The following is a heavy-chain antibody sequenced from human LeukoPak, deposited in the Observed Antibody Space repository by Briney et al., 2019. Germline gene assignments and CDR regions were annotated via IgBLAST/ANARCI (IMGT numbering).Heavy chain of an antibody. CDR1: GFTFSSYG. CDR3: ARGIYDGSGSYSNYYFDY. J-gene: IGHJ4*02. Sequence: GGSLRLSCAASGFTFSSYGMHWVRQAPGKGLEWVAFIRYDGSNKYYADSVKGRFTISRDNSKNTLYLQMNSLRAEDTAVYYCARGIYDGSGSYSNYYFDYWGQGTLVTVSS. CDR2: IRYDGSNK. D-gene: IGHD3-22*01. V-gene: IGHV3-30*02.